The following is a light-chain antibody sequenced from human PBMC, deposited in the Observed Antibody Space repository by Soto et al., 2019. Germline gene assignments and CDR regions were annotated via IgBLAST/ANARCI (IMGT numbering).Light chain of an antibody. CDR1: SSDVGGYNY. Sequence: QSALTQPASVSGSPGQSLTISCTGTSSDVGGYNYVSWYQHHPGKAPKLMIYDVSNRPSGVSNRFSGSKSGNTASLSISGLQPEDEADYYCSSYRTSNTRQIVCGTGTKLTVL. J-gene: IGLJ1*01. CDR2: DVS. V-gene: IGLV2-14*03. CDR3: SSYRTSNTRQIV.